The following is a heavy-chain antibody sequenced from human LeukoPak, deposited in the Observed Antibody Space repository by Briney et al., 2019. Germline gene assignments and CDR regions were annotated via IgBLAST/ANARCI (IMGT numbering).Heavy chain of an antibody. CDR3: AKAPNPAYYDILTGQRQYYFDY. CDR2: ISGSGGST. V-gene: IGHV3-23*01. J-gene: IGHJ4*02. CDR1: GFTFSSYA. Sequence: PGGSLRLSCAASGFTFSSYAMSWVRQAPGKGLEWVSAISGSGGSTYYADSVKGRFTISRANSKNTLYLQMNSLRAEDTAVYYCAKAPNPAYYDILTGQRQYYFDYWGQGTLVTVSS. D-gene: IGHD3-9*01.